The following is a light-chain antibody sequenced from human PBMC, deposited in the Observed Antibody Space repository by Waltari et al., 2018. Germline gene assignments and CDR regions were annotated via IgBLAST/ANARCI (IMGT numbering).Light chain of an antibody. CDR1: QGISSR. CDR2: DAS. Sequence: DIQMTQSPSSVSASVGDRVTLTCRASQGISSRLAGYQQKPGKAPKLLIYDASSLHSGVPSRFSGSGSGTDFTLTIRSLQPEDFATYYCQQVNSFPRTFGQGTKVEVK. J-gene: IGKJ1*01. V-gene: IGKV1-12*01. CDR3: QQVNSFPRT.